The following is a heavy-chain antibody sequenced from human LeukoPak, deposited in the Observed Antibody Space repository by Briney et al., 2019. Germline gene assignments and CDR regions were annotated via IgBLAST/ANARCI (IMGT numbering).Heavy chain of an antibody. V-gene: IGHV3-64D*06. Sequence: GGSLRLSCSASGFTFSSYAMHWVRQAPGKGLEYVSAISSNGGSTYYADSVKGRFTISRDNSKNTLYLQISSLRAEDPAVYYCVKARELWFDYWGQGTLVTVSS. D-gene: IGHD1-26*01. CDR2: ISSNGGST. J-gene: IGHJ4*02. CDR3: VKARELWFDY. CDR1: GFTFSSYA.